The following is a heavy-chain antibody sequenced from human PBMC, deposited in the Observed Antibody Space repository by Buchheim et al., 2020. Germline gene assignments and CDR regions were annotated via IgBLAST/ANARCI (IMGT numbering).Heavy chain of an antibody. V-gene: IGHV4-34*01. J-gene: IGHJ4*02. D-gene: IGHD6-19*01. CDR1: GGSFSGYY. CDR3: AKFTYSSGWYYFDY. CDR2: INHSGST. Sequence: QVQLQQWGAGLLKPSETLSLTCAVYGGSFSGYYWSWIRQPPGKGLEWIGEINHSGSTNYNPSLKSRVTISADTTKNQFSLKLSSVTAADTAVYYCAKFTYSSGWYYFDYWGQGTL.